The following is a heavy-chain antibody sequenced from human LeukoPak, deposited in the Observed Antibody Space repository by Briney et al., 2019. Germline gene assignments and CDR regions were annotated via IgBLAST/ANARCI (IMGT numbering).Heavy chain of an antibody. CDR3: ATSAFESRGWCFDS. CDR2: INPNSGGT. V-gene: IGHV1-2*02. CDR1: GYTSTAYY. Sequence: ASVKVSCKASGYTSTAYYIHWVRQAPGQGLECMGWINPNSGGTNYAQKFQGRVTMTRDTSISTTYMELSGLRSDDTALYYCATSAFESRGWCFDSGGQGPLAT. D-gene: IGHD6-19*01. J-gene: IGHJ4*02.